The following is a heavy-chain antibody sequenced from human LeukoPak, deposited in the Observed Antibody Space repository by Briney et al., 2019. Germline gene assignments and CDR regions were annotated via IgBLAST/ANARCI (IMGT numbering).Heavy chain of an antibody. CDR1: GFTFSSYE. D-gene: IGHD3-22*01. Sequence: PGGSLRLSCAASGFTFSSYEMNWVRQAPGKGLVWVSRINSDGSSTSYADSVKGRFTISRDNAKNTLYLQMNSLRAEDTAVYYCARVSYFGYYYDSSGLSLDAFDIWGQGTMVTVSS. V-gene: IGHV3-74*01. J-gene: IGHJ3*02. CDR3: ARVSYFGYYYDSSGLSLDAFDI. CDR2: INSDGSST.